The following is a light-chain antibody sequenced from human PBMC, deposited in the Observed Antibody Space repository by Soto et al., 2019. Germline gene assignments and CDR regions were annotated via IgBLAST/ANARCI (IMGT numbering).Light chain of an antibody. CDR1: QTINTS. CDR2: GAS. Sequence: DIQMTQSPSSLSASVGDRVTITCRASQTINTSLNWYQQQPGKAPKLLLYGASSLQRGVPSRFSGSGSGSDFTLSISSLQPEDFTTYYCQQTYSPPSITFGQGTRLEI. V-gene: IGKV1-39*01. CDR3: QQTYSPPSIT. J-gene: IGKJ5*01.